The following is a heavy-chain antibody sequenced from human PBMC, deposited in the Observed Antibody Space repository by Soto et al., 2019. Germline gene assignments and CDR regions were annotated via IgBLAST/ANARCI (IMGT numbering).Heavy chain of an antibody. D-gene: IGHD6-6*01. CDR1: GFSFSTYA. CDR2: INSDGSST. Sequence: GSLRLSCAASGFSFSTYAMNWVRQSAEKGLVWVSRINSDGSSTAYADSVKGRFTISRDNAKNTLYLQMNSLRVEDTAVYYCARDRPDISNPTDHPMFDYWGQGTQVTVSS. V-gene: IGHV3-74*01. J-gene: IGHJ4*02. CDR3: ARDRPDISNPTDHPMFDY.